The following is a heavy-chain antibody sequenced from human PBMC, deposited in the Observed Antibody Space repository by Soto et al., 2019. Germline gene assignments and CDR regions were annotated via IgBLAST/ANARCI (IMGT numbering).Heavy chain of an antibody. D-gene: IGHD2-2*01. V-gene: IGHV3-48*03. CDR2: ISISGNSN. Sequence: EELLVESGGGLVQPGGYLRLSCAASGFSMGGYVMNWVRQVPGKGLEWVAFISISGNSNYYADSVKGRFSISRDNTNNSLYLQLKSLRAVDTAVYYCARDLGPPDAGDLWGHGTMVTVSS. CDR3: ARDLGPPDAGDL. CDR1: GFSMGGYV. J-gene: IGHJ3*01.